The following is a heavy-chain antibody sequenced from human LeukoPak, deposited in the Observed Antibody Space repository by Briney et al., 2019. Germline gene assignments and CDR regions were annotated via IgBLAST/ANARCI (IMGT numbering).Heavy chain of an antibody. Sequence: GGSLRLSCAASGFTFSNYGVSWVRQAPGKGLEWVSAISGSGGSTYYADSVKGRFTISRDNSKNTLYLQMNSLRAEDTAVYYCAKEGLEIDDYWGQGTLVTVSS. CDR1: GFTFSNYG. CDR2: ISGSGGST. J-gene: IGHJ4*02. CDR3: AKEGLEIDDY. V-gene: IGHV3-23*01. D-gene: IGHD3-22*01.